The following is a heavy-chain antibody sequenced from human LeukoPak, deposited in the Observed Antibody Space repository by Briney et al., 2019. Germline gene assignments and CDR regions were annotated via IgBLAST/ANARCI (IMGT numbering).Heavy chain of an antibody. J-gene: IGHJ4*02. CDR2: IRSKANSYAT. Sequence: PGGSLRLSCAASGFTFSGSAMYWVRQASGKGLEWVGRIRSKANSYATAYAASVKGRFTISRDDSKNTAYLQMNSLKTEDTAVYYCTRPVSIGNFYYWGQGTLVTVSS. V-gene: IGHV3-73*01. CDR1: GFTFSGSA. D-gene: IGHD3-3*02. CDR3: TRPVSIGNFYY.